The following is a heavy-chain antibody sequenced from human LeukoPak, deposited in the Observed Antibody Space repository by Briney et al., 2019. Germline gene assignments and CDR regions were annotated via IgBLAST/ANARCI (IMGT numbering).Heavy chain of an antibody. CDR2: ISGSGGST. CDR1: GFTFSGYA. Sequence: PGGSLRLSCAASGFTFSGYAVSWVRQAPGKGLEWVSDISGSGGSTYYTDSVKGRFTISRDNSKNTVYLQINSLRAEDTAVYYCAKYQKAQPSPFDPWGQGTLVTVPS. D-gene: IGHD2-2*01. J-gene: IGHJ5*02. CDR3: AKYQKAQPSPFDP. V-gene: IGHV3-23*01.